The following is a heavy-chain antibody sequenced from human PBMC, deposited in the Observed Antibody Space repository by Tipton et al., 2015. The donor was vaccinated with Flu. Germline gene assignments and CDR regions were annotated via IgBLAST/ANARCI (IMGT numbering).Heavy chain of an antibody. CDR2: IYHNGNT. CDR1: GDSISSGFY. D-gene: IGHD6-19*01. CDR3: AKSWGTSYSTGWFDY. J-gene: IGHJ4*02. V-gene: IGHV4-38-2*01. Sequence: GLVKPSETLSLTCAVSGDSISSGFYWGWIRQPPGKGLEWIASIYHNGNTYHNPSLKSRVTILVDTSKNQFSLKLTSMTAADTAVYYCAKSWGTSYSTGWFDYWGQGALVTVSS.